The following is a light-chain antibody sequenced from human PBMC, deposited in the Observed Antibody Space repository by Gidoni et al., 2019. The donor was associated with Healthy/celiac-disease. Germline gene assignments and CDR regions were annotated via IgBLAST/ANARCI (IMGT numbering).Light chain of an antibody. V-gene: IGKV3-20*01. Sequence: EIVLTQSPGTLSLSPGERATISCRDSQSVSSSYLAWYQQRPGQAPRLLIYGASSRATGIPDKFSGSGSGTDFTLTISRMEPEDFAVYYCQQYGSSPPTWTFGQGTKVEIK. CDR3: QQYGSSPPTWT. CDR2: GAS. J-gene: IGKJ1*01. CDR1: QSVSSSY.